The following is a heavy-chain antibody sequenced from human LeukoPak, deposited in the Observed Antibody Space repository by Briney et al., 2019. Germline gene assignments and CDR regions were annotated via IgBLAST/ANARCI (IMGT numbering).Heavy chain of an antibody. CDR1: GYTFTGYY. CDR3: ARERKRTYDYYYYYMDV. J-gene: IGHJ6*03. V-gene: IGHV1-69*13. D-gene: IGHD3-3*01. CDR2: IIPIFGTA. Sequence: AASVKVSCKASGYTFTGYYMHWVRQAPGQGLEWMGGIIPIFGTANYAQKFQGRVTITADESTSTAYMELSSLRSEDTAVYCCARERKRTYDYYYYYMDVWGKGTTVTVSS.